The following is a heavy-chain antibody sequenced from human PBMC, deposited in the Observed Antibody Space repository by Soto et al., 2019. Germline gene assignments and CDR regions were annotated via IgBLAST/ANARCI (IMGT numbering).Heavy chain of an antibody. CDR3: ARGSGANQIDY. D-gene: IGHD1-26*01. CDR1: GYTFTGYY. V-gene: IGHV1-2*04. CDR2: SSPNSGGT. Sequence: ASVKVSCKASGYTFTGYYMHWVRQAPGQGLEWMGWSSPNSGGTNYAQKFQGWITMTRDPSISTAYMELGRLRSYCTAVYYCARGSGANQIDYWGQGTLVTVSS. J-gene: IGHJ4*02.